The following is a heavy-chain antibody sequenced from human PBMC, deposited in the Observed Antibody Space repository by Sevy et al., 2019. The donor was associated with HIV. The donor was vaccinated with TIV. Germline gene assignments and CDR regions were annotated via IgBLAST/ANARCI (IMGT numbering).Heavy chain of an antibody. CDR3: AKGGSSLTGYFDY. J-gene: IGHJ4*02. CDR2: IYSGGST. Sequence: GGSLRLSCAASGFTVSSNYMSWVRQAPGKGLEWVSVIYSGGSTYYADSVKGRFTISRDSSKNTLYLQMNSLRAEDTAVYYCAKGGSSLTGYFDYWGQGTLVTVSS. CDR1: GFTVSSNY. V-gene: IGHV3-53*01. D-gene: IGHD2-15*01.